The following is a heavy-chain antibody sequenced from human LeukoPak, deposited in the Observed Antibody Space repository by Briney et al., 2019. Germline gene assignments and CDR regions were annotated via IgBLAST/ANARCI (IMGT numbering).Heavy chain of an antibody. Sequence: SQTLSLTCTVSGGSISSGDYYWRWIRQPPGKGLEWIGYIYYSGSTYYNPSLKSRVTISVDTSKNQFSLKLSSVTAADTAVYYCAREGSYFDINAFDIWGQGTMVTVSS. CDR3: AREGSYFDINAFDI. V-gene: IGHV4-30-4*01. J-gene: IGHJ3*02. CDR1: GGSISSGDYY. D-gene: IGHD1-26*01. CDR2: IYYSGST.